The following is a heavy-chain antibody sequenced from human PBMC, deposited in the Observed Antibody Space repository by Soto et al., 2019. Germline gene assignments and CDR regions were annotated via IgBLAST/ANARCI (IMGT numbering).Heavy chain of an antibody. CDR3: ARSQGSSTSLEIYYYYYYGMDV. Sequence: QVQLVQSGAEVKKPGSSVKVSCKASGGTFSSYAISWVRQAPGQGLEWMGGIIPISETTNYAQKFQGRVTITADESKSTAYMELSSLRSEGTAVYYCARSQGSSTSLEIYYYYYYGMDVWGRGTTVTVSS. V-gene: IGHV1-69*01. J-gene: IGHJ6*02. CDR2: IIPISETT. CDR1: GGTFSSYA. D-gene: IGHD2-2*01.